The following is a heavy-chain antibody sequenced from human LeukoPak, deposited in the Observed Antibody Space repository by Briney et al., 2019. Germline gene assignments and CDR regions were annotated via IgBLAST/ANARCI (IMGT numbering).Heavy chain of an antibody. J-gene: IGHJ6*02. CDR3: ARDPGIAAAGTVYGMDV. CDR1: GYTFTSYG. D-gene: IGHD6-13*01. CDR2: ISAYNGNT. V-gene: IGHV1-18*01. Sequence: ASVKVSCKASGYTFTSYGISWVRQAPGQGLEWMGWISAYNGNTNYAQKLQGRVTMTTDTSTSTAYMELRSLRSDDTAVYYCARDPGIAAAGTVYGMDVWGQGTTVTVSS.